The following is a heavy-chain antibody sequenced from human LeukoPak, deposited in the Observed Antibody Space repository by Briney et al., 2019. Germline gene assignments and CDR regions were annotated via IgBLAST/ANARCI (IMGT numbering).Heavy chain of an antibody. V-gene: IGHV1-46*01. CDR2: INPSGGST. J-gene: IGHJ4*02. D-gene: IGHD3-10*01. CDR3: ARSQGSVWYYYGSGSSHDY. Sequence: ASVNVSCKASGYTFTSYYMHWVRQPPGQGLEWVGIINPSGGSTSYAQKFQGRVTITSDTSTSTVYMELSSLRSEDTAVYYCARSQGSVWYYYGSGSSHDYWGQGTLVTVSS. CDR1: GYTFTSYY.